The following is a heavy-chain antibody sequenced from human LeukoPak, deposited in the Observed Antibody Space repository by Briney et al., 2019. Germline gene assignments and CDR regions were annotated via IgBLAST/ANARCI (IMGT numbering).Heavy chain of an antibody. V-gene: IGHV4-4*02. J-gene: IGHJ4*02. D-gene: IGHD3-22*01. CDR3: ARDYYDSSGYSHYFDY. Sequence: PSETLSLTCAVSGGSISSSFWWSWVRQPPRKGLEWIGEIYQSGTTRYNPSLKSRFTISVDKSKNQFSLRLTSVTAADTAVYFCARDYYDSSGYSHYFDYWGQGTLVTVSS. CDR1: GGSISSSFW. CDR2: IYQSGTT.